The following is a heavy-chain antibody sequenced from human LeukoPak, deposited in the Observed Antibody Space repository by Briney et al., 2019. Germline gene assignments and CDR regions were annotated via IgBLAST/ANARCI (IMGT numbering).Heavy chain of an antibody. V-gene: IGHV4-34*01. CDR3: ARENIRYFDWFHYYYYGMDV. Sequence: PSETLSLICAVYGGSFRGYYWSWILQPLGKGLDWIGEINHCVSSNYNPSLNSRVTQTVDTSKNQFSLKLSSVTAADTAVYYSARENIRYFDWFHYYYYGMDVWGQGTTVTVSS. J-gene: IGHJ6*02. D-gene: IGHD3-9*01. CDR1: GGSFRGYY. CDR2: INHCVSS.